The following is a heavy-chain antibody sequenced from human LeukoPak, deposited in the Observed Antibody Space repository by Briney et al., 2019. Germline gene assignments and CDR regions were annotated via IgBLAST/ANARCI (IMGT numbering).Heavy chain of an antibody. CDR2: MNPNSGNT. Sequence: ASVKVSCKASGYTFTSYDINWVRQATGQGFEWMGWMNPNSGNTGYAEKFQGRVTMTRNTSISTAYMELSSLRSEDTAVYYCARDRGRLWFAELWSRVRHLFDYWGRGTLVTVSS. D-gene: IGHD3-10*01. J-gene: IGHJ4*02. V-gene: IGHV1-8*01. CDR3: ARDRGRLWFAELWSRVRHLFDY. CDR1: GYTFTSYD.